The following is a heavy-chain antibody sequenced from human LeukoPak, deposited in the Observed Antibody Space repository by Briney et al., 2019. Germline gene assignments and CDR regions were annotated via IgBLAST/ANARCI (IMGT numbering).Heavy chain of an antibody. V-gene: IGHV3-30*18. J-gene: IGHJ4*02. CDR3: AKGVWDIVVVPAAIDY. D-gene: IGHD2-2*01. CDR2: ISYDGSNK. Sequence: PGRSLRLSCAASGFTFSSYGMHWVRQAPGKGLEWVAVISYDGSNKYYADSVKGRFTISRDNSKNTLYLQMNSLRAEDTAVYYCAKGVWDIVVVPAAIDYWGQGTLVTVSS. CDR1: GFTFSSYG.